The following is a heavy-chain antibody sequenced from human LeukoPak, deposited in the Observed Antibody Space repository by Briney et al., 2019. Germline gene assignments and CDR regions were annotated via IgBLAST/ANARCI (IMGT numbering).Heavy chain of an antibody. CDR1: GGSISSYY. CDR2: IYYSGST. J-gene: IGHJ4*02. CDR3: ARTRSSIAATISLFDY. V-gene: IGHV4-59*08. D-gene: IGHD5-12*01. Sequence: SETLSLTCTVSGGSISSYYWSWIRQPPGKGLEWIGYIYYSGSTNYNPSLKSRVTISVDTSKNQFSLKLSSVTAADTAVYYCARTRSSIAATISLFDYWGQGTLVTVSS.